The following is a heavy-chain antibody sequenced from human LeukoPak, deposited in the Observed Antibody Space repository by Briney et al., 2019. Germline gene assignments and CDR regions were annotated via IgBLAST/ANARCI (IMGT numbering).Heavy chain of an antibody. CDR2: ISSSGSTI. Sequence: GGSLRLSCAASGFTFSSYEMNWVRQAPGKGLEWVSYISSSGSTIYYADSVKGRFTISRDNAKNSLYLQMNSLRAEDTAVYYCAKATRVGYFDYWGQGTLVTVSS. CDR3: AKATRVGYFDY. CDR1: GFTFSSYE. V-gene: IGHV3-48*03. D-gene: IGHD1-26*01. J-gene: IGHJ4*02.